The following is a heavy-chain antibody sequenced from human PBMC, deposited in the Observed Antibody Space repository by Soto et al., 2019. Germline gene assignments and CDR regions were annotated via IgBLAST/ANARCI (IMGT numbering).Heavy chain of an antibody. J-gene: IGHJ5*02. Sequence: PGESLKISCKGSGYSFTSYWIGWVRQMPGKGLEWMGIIYPGDSDTRYSPSFQGQVTISADKSISTAYLQWSSLKASDTAMYYCARHPETGESPSTWFDPGGKGTLVTVPS. V-gene: IGHV5-51*01. CDR2: IYPGDSDT. CDR3: ARHPETGESPSTWFDP. D-gene: IGHD1-26*01. CDR1: GYSFTSYW.